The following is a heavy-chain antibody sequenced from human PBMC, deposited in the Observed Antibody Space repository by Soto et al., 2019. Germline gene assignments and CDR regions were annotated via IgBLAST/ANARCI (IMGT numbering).Heavy chain of an antibody. CDR2: ISGSGGST. Sequence: EVQLLESGGDLVQPGGSLRLSCAAPEFTFTNYAMGWVRQAPGKGLEWVSVISGSGGSTYYADSVKGRFTISRDNSKNTLYLQMYSLRADDTAVYYCAKAGGDCSGGSCYSGFFHYWGQGTLVTVSS. CDR1: EFTFTNYA. V-gene: IGHV3-23*01. CDR3: AKAGGDCSGGSCYSGFFHY. D-gene: IGHD2-15*01. J-gene: IGHJ4*02.